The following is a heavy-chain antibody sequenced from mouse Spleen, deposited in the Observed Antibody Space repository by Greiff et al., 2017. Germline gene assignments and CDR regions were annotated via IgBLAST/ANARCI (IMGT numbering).Heavy chain of an antibody. V-gene: IGHV2-2*01. D-gene: IGHD1-1*01. CDR1: GFSLTSYG. CDR3: ARWYYYGSSRYYYAMDY. J-gene: IGHJ4*01. CDR2: IWSGGST. Sequence: QVQLKQSGPGLVQPSQSLSITCTVSGFSLTSYGVHWVRQSPGKGLEWLGVIWSGGSTDYNAAFISRLSISKDNSKSQVFFKMNSLQADDTAIYYCARWYYYGSSRYYYAMDYWGQGTSVTVSS.